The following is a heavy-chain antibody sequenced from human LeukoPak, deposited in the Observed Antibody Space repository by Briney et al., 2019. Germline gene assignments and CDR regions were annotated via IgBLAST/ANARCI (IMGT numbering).Heavy chain of an antibody. CDR2: IRYDGSNK. Sequence: PGGSLRLSCAASGFTFSSYGMHWVRQAPGKGLEWVAFIRYDGSNKYYADSVKGRFTISRDNSKNTLYLQMNSLRAEDTAVYYCAKDGYYYDSSGSSWFDPWGQGTLVTVSS. J-gene: IGHJ5*02. D-gene: IGHD3-22*01. CDR3: AKDGYYYDSSGSSWFDP. V-gene: IGHV3-30*02. CDR1: GFTFSSYG.